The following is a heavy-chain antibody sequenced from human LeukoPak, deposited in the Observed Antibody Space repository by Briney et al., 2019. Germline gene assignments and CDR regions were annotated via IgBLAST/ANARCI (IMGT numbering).Heavy chain of an antibody. CDR3: ARSSSGVAFDI. V-gene: IGHV6-1*01. J-gene: IGHJ3*02. CDR1: GDSVSGNTVA. D-gene: IGHD6-13*01. CDR2: TYYRSKWHN. Sequence: SQTLSLTCAISGDSVSGNTVAWYWIRQSPSRGLEWLGRTYYRSKWHNDNAESMSSRVTVTPDTSKNQFSLQLHSVTPDDTAVYYCARSSSGVAFDIWGQGTVVTVSS.